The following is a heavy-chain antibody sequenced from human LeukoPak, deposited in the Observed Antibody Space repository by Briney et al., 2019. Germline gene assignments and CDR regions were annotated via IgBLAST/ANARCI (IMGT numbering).Heavy chain of an antibody. V-gene: IGHV4-59*01. CDR1: GGSISSFY. J-gene: IGHJ4*02. CDR2: IYYSGST. CDR3: ARFGYFGQAAH. D-gene: IGHD3-10*01. Sequence: KPSETLSLTCTVSGGSISSFYWSWIGQPPGKGLEWSGYIYYSGSTNYNPSLKSRVTISVATSKTQRSLKLSSVTAAATAVYYCARFGYFGQAAHWGQGTLVTVPS.